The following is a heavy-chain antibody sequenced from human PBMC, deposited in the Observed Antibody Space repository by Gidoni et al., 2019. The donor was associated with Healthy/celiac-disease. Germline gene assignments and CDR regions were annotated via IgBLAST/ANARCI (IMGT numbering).Heavy chain of an antibody. CDR2: ISWNSGSI. CDR1: GFTFDDYA. D-gene: IGHD3-22*01. J-gene: IGHJ4*02. CDR3: AKGRVVVITQGVDY. V-gene: IGHV3-9*01. Sequence: EVQLVESGGGLVQPGRSLRLSCAASGFTFDDYAMHWVRPAPGKGLEWVSGISWNSGSIGYADSVKGRFTISRDNAKNSLYLQMNSLRAEDTALYYCAKGRVVVITQGVDYWGQGTLVTVSS.